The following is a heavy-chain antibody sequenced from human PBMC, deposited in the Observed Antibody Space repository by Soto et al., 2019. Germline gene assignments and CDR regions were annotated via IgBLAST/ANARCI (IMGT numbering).Heavy chain of an antibody. J-gene: IGHJ3*02. Sequence: SETLSLTCTVSGGSISSSSYYWGWIRQPPGKGLEWIGSIYYSGSTYYNPSLKSRVTISVDTSKNQFSRKLSSMTAADTAVYYGARHEGYEVDVLLLFGELSMSSFDIRGQGTMFSVSS. D-gene: IGHD3-10*01. V-gene: IGHV4-39*01. CDR3: ARHEGYEVDVLLLFGELSMSSFDI. CDR1: GGSISSSSYY. CDR2: IYYSGST.